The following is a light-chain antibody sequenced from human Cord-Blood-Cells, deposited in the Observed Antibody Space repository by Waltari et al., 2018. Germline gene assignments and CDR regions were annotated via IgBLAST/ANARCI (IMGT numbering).Light chain of an antibody. J-gene: IGLJ3*02. V-gene: IGLV4-69*01. CDR1: SGHSSYA. CDR2: LNSDGSH. Sequence: QLVLTQSPSASASLGAPVKLTCTLSSGHSSYAIAWHQQQPEKGPRYLMKLNSDGSHSKGDGIPDRFSGSSSGAERYLTISSLQSEDEADYYCQTWGTGIPVFGGGTKLTVL. CDR3: QTWGTGIPV.